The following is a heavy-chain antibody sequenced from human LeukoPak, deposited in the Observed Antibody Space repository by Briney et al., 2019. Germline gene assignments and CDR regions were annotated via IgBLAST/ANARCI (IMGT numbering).Heavy chain of an antibody. Sequence: SETLSLTCTVSGGSISSHYWSWIRQPAGKGLEWIGRIYTSGSTNYNPSLKSRVTMSVDTSKNQFSLKLSSVTAADTAVYYCARDLRDYDFWSGYLWFDPWGQGTLVTVSS. CDR3: ARDLRDYDFWSGYLWFDP. CDR1: GGSISSHY. J-gene: IGHJ5*02. CDR2: IYTSGST. D-gene: IGHD3-3*01. V-gene: IGHV4-4*07.